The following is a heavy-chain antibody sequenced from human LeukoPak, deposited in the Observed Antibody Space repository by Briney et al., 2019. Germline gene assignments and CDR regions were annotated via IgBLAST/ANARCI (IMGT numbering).Heavy chain of an antibody. CDR1: GASTSGHY. D-gene: IGHD2-21*02. CDR3: ARGGDWKHWFDP. CDR2: IYYNGGT. Sequence: SETLSLTCTVSGASTSGHYWSWIRQPPGKGLEWIGHIYYNGGTDYNPSLESRVTISVDTSKNQFSLKLSSVTAADTAVYYCARGGDWKHWFDPWGQGSRVTISS. J-gene: IGHJ5*02. V-gene: IGHV4-59*11.